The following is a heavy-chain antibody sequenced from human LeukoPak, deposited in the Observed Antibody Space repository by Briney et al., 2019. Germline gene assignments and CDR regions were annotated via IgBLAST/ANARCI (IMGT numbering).Heavy chain of an antibody. CDR3: ARVTGYVMEDYFDY. J-gene: IGHJ4*02. V-gene: IGHV4-38-2*02. CDR2: IYYSGST. Sequence: PSETLSLTCTVSGYSISSGYYWGWIRQPPGKALEWIGSIYYSGSTYYNPSLKSRVTISVDTSKNQFSLRLSSVTAADTAVYYCARVTGYVMEDYFDYWGQGTLVTVSS. D-gene: IGHD6-13*01. CDR1: GYSISSGYY.